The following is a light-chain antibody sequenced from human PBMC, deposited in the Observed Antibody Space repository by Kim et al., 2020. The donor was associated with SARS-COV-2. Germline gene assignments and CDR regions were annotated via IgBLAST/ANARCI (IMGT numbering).Light chain of an antibody. J-gene: IGKJ2*01. V-gene: IGKV1-5*03. CDR2: QAS. Sequence: EIQMTQSPSTLSASVGDRVTITCRASQIIETFLAWYQQKPGKAPSLLIYQASHLQIGVPSRFSGSGSGAEFTLTISSLQPDDFATYYCQHYIRFPYTFGQGTKVEI. CDR3: QHYIRFPYT. CDR1: QIIETF.